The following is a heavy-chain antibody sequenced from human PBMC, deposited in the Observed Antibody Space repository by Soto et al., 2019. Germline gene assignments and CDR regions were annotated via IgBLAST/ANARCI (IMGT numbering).Heavy chain of an antibody. D-gene: IGHD3-10*01. Sequence: SETLSLTCNVSGGSVSGYHWSWIRQPPGKGLEWIGYINNNGNTNYNPSLKSRVTISVDTSKNQISLKLTSVTAADTAVYYCARDSWVRGESWFDPWGQGTLVTVSS. J-gene: IGHJ5*02. CDR3: ARDSWVRGESWFDP. CDR1: GGSVSGYH. V-gene: IGHV4-59*02. CDR2: INNNGNT.